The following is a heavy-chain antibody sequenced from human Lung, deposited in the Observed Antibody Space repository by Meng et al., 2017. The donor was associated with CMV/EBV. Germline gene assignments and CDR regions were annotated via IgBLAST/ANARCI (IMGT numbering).Heavy chain of an antibody. J-gene: IGHJ6*02. CDR1: GFTFSAYA. CDR2: ISTTSTYI. D-gene: IGHD6-13*01. Sequence: LTCAASGFTFSAYAMNWVRQAPGKGLEWVTSISTTSTYIYYADSVKGRFTISRDNAQNSVYLQMNSLSAEDTGVYYCARSWDGMDVWSQGTPVTVSS. CDR3: ARSWDGMDV. V-gene: IGHV3-21*01.